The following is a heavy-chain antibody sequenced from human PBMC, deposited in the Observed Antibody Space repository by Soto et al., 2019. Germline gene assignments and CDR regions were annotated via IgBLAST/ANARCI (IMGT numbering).Heavy chain of an antibody. J-gene: IGHJ4*02. D-gene: IGHD6-19*01. Sequence: QVQLVQSGAEVKKPGSSVKVSCKASGGTFSSYAISWVRQAPGQGLEWMGGIIPIFGTANYAQKFQGRVTITADKSTSTAYMELSSLGSEDTAVYYWARGGVIRSGWHRPHYFDYWGQGPLVTVSS. V-gene: IGHV1-69*06. CDR1: GGTFSSYA. CDR3: ARGGVIRSGWHRPHYFDY. CDR2: IIPIFGTA.